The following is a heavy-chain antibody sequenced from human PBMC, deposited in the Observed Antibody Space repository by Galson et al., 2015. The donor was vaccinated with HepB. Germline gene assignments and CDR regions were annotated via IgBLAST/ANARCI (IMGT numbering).Heavy chain of an antibody. CDR1: GYTFTGYY. V-gene: IGHV1-2*06. CDR2: INPNSGAT. CDR3: ARATHCSSTSCPPVGMDV. Sequence: SVKVSCKASGYTFTGYYMHWVRQAPGQGLEWMGRINPNSGATNYAQKFQGRVTMTRDTSITTAYMELSRLRSDDTAVYYCARATHCSSTSCPPVGMDVWGQGTTVTVSS. J-gene: IGHJ6*02. D-gene: IGHD2-2*01.